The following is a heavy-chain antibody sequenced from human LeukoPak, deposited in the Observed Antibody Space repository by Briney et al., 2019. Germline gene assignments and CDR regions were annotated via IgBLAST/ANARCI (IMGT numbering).Heavy chain of an antibody. J-gene: IGHJ6*02. Sequence: SETLSLTCAVYGASISNYYWSWIRQPPGKKLEWIGYTYDSGAITYNPSLRSRVTISVDLSKNQFSLKLNSVTAADTAVYYCVRELGYFGTMDVWGQGTAVTVSS. V-gene: IGHV4-59*12. CDR1: GASISNYY. D-gene: IGHD3-9*01. CDR2: TYDSGAI. CDR3: VRELGYFGTMDV.